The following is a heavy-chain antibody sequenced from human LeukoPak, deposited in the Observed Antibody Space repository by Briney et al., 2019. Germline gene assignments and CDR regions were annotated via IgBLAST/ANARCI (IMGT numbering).Heavy chain of an antibody. CDR3: ARGMATIGFDY. Sequence: HPGGSLRLSCAASGFTFSSYWMSWVRQAPGKGLEWVSYISSSSSTIYYADSVKGRFTISRDNAKNSLYLQMNSLRAEDTAVYYCARGMATIGFDYWGQGTLVTVSS. D-gene: IGHD5-24*01. CDR1: GFTFSSYW. J-gene: IGHJ4*02. CDR2: ISSSSSTI. V-gene: IGHV3-48*04.